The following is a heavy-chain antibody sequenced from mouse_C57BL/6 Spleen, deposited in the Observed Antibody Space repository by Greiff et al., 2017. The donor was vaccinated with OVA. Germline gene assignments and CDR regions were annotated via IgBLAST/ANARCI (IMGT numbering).Heavy chain of an antibody. D-gene: IGHD2-4*01. CDR2: ISNGGGST. Sequence: EVQLVESGGGLVQPGGSLTLSCAASGFTFSDYYLYWVRQTPEKRLEWVAYISNGGGSTYYPDTVKGRFTISRDNAKNTLYLQLSRLKSEDTAMYYCARQGADYAWFAYWGQGTLVTVSA. CDR3: ARQGADYAWFAY. CDR1: GFTFSDYY. V-gene: IGHV5-12*01. J-gene: IGHJ3*01.